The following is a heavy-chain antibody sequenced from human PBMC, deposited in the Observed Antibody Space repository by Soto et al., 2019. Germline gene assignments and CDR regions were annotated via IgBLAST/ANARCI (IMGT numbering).Heavy chain of an antibody. CDR3: ARDSYSSSWYE. V-gene: IGHV3-30-3*01. CDR2: ISYDGSNK. D-gene: IGHD6-13*01. CDR1: GFTFSSYA. J-gene: IGHJ4*02. Sequence: QVQLVESGGGAVQPGRSLRLSCAASGFTFSSYAMHWVRQAPGKGLEWVAVISYDGSNKYYADSVKGRFTISRDNSKNTLYLQMNSLRAEDTAVYYCARDSYSSSWYEWGQGTLVTVSS.